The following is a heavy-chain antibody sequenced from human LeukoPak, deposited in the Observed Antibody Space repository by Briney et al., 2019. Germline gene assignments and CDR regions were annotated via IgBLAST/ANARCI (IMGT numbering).Heavy chain of an antibody. J-gene: IGHJ4*02. CDR1: GYTFTSYD. D-gene: IGHD6-19*01. V-gene: IGHV1-8*01. Sequence: GASVKVSCKASGYTFTSYDINWVRQATGQGLEWMGWMNPNSGNTGYAQKFQGRVTMTRNTSISTAYMELRSLRSDDTAVYYCARSGPRGPVAAGGNYWGQGTLVAVSS. CDR2: MNPNSGNT. CDR3: ARSGPRGPVAAGGNY.